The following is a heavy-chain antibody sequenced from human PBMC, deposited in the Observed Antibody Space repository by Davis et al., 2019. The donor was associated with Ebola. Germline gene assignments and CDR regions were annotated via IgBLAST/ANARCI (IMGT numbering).Heavy chain of an antibody. J-gene: IGHJ3*02. V-gene: IGHV3-23*01. CDR2: ITTTGGTT. CDR3: ARLSNWAFDI. Sequence: GGSLRLSCAASGFTFSSYVMSWVRQAPGQGLEWVSAITTTGGTTDYAVSVKGRFTISRDNSKNTLYLQMNSLRAEDTAVYYCARLSNWAFDIWGQGTMVTVSS. D-gene: IGHD2-8*01. CDR1: GFTFSSYV.